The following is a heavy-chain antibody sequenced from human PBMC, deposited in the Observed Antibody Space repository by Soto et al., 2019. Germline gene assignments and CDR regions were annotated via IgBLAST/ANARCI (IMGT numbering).Heavy chain of an antibody. Sequence: GGTLRLSCAASGFTFSSYAMSWVRQAPGKGLEWVSAISGSGGSTYYADSVKGRFTISRDNTKNTLYLQMNSLRAEDPSLYYCAKDALRYSYGYYYDGMDVWGQGTTVTV. V-gene: IGHV3-23*01. J-gene: IGHJ6*02. CDR2: ISGSGGST. CDR1: GFTFSSYA. D-gene: IGHD5-18*01. CDR3: AKDALRYSYGYYYDGMDV.